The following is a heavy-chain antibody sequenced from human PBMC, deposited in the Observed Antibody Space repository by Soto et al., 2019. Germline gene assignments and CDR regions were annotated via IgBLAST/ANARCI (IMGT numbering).Heavy chain of an antibody. D-gene: IGHD2-15*01. CDR1: GYTFTRYT. J-gene: IGHJ5*02. CDR3: ARGIAKGQLDP. Sequence: GASVKVSCKASGYTFTRYTMNWVRQAPGQRLEWMGWISPDNGNTKSSQKFQDRVIITRDTSASTAYMDLSSLRSEDTAVYYCARGIAKGQLDPWGQGTLVTVSS. V-gene: IGHV1-3*01. CDR2: ISPDNGNT.